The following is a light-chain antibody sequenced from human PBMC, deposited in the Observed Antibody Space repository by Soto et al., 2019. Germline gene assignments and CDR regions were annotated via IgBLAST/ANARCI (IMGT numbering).Light chain of an antibody. CDR3: SSYTSSSPLYV. Sequence: QSALTQPASVSGSPGQSITISCTGTSSDVGGYNYVSWYQQHPGKAPKLMIYDVSNRPSGVSNRFSGSKSGNTASLTISGLQAEDEADYYCSSYTSSSPLYVFGTGTKLTAL. J-gene: IGLJ1*01. V-gene: IGLV2-14*01. CDR1: SSDVGGYNY. CDR2: DVS.